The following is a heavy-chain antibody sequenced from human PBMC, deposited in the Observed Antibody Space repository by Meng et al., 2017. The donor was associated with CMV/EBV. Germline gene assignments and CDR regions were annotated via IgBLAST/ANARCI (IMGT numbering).Heavy chain of an antibody. CDR3: AKEKLGTSWVSFDY. Sequence: SGFAFKDYSMHWVRQRPGKGLEWVSLIDNRGEKSFYVDSVKGRFSISRDNGKNSLYLQMNSLRSDDTAFYYCAKEKLGTSWVSFDYWGHGTLVTVSS. CDR2: IDNRGEKS. V-gene: IGHV3-43*01. D-gene: IGHD2-2*01. J-gene: IGHJ4*01. CDR1: GFAFKDYS.